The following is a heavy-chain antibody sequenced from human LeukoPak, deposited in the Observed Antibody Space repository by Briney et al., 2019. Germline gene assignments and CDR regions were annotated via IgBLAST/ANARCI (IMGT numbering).Heavy chain of an antibody. CDR1: GVTLSNYG. V-gene: IGHV3-23*01. CDR3: AKRGVVIRVILVGFHKEAYYFDS. CDR2: ISGSGGST. Sequence: GGSLRLSCAVSGVTLSNYGMSWVRQAPGKGLEWVAGISGSGGSTNYADSVKGRFTISRDNPKNTLFLQMNSLRAEDTAVYFCAKRGVVIRVILVGFHKEAYYFDSWGQGALVTVSS. D-gene: IGHD2/OR15-2a*01. J-gene: IGHJ4*02.